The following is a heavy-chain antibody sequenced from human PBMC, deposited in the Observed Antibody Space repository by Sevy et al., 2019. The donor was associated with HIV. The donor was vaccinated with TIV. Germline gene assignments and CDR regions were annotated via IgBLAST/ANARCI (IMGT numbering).Heavy chain of an antibody. J-gene: IGHJ6*02. CDR2: ISRSGRST. V-gene: IGHV3-23*01. CDR3: AKGYCDGGSCPRDYYYYGMDV. D-gene: IGHD2-15*01. Sequence: GGSLRLSCAASGFTFSTYAMNWVRQAPGKGLEWVSSISRSGRSTYSADSVEGRFTISRDNFKNTLYLQLSSLRVDDMAVYYCAKGYCDGGSCPRDYYYYGMDVWGQGTTVTVSS. CDR1: GFTFSTYA.